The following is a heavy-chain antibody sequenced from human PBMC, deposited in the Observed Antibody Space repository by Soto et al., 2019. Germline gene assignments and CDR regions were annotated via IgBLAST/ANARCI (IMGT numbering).Heavy chain of an antibody. D-gene: IGHD3-10*01. J-gene: IGHJ5*02. CDR2: IMPIFGTA. CDR1: GGTFSSYA. CDR3: AMSQLYYYGSGSYGFDP. Sequence: SVKVSCKASGGTFSSYAISWVRQAPGQGLEWMGGIMPIFGTANYAQKFQGRVTITSDDSTSTAYMELSSLRSEDTAVYYCAMSQLYYYGSGSYGFDPWGQGPLVTVSS. V-gene: IGHV1-69*13.